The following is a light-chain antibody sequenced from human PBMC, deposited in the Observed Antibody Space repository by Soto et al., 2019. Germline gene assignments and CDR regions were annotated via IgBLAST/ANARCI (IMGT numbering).Light chain of an antibody. CDR2: GNS. J-gene: IGLJ2*01. Sequence: QSVLTQPPSVSGAPGQRVTISCTGSSSNIGAGYDVHWYQQLPGTAPKLLIYGNSNRPSGVPDRFSGSKSGTSGSLAITRLQAEDEADYYCQSYDSSLSGVVFGGGTKLTVL. CDR3: QSYDSSLSGVV. CDR1: SSNIGAGYD. V-gene: IGLV1-40*01.